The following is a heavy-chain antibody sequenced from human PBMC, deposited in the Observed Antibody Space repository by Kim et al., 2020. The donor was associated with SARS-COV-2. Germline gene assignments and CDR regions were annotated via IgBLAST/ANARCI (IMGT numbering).Heavy chain of an antibody. D-gene: IGHD1-1*01. Sequence: SETLSLTCIVSGDSIGNYHWSWIRQPPGKGLEWIGTENTKYSRSLDSRAIMSVDTSQNQFSLKLYPVTVADTAIYYCAMYIVVNGGRGYWGQGTLVTVSS. J-gene: IGHJ4*02. CDR2: ENT. V-gene: IGHV4-4*09. CDR1: GDSIGNYH. CDR3: AMYIVVNGGRGY.